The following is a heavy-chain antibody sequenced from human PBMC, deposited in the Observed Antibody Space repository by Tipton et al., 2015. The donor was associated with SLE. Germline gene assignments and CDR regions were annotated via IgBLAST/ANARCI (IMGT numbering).Heavy chain of an antibody. CDR2: IYHSGST. J-gene: IGHJ4*02. CDR1: GYSISSGYY. CDR3: VRGSGDY. Sequence: LRLSCTVSGYSISSGYYWGWIRQPPGKGLEWIGSIYHSGSTYYNPSLKSRVTISVDTSKNQFSLKLSSVTAADTAVYYCVRGSGDYWGQGTLVPVSS. D-gene: IGHD6-25*01. V-gene: IGHV4-38-2*02.